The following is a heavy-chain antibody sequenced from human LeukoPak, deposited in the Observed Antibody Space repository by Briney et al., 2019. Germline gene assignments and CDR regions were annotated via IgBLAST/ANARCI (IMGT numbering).Heavy chain of an antibody. J-gene: IGHJ5*02. D-gene: IGHD3-3*01. CDR2: IYHSGST. CDR1: GYSISSGYY. Sequence: SETLSLTCGFCGYSISSGYYWGWIRQPPGKGLEWIGSIYHSGSTYYNPSLKSRVTISVDTSKNQFSLKLSSVTAADTAVYYCARGITIFGVVNNWFDPWGQGTLVTVSS. CDR3: ARGITIFGVVNNWFDP. V-gene: IGHV4-38-2*01.